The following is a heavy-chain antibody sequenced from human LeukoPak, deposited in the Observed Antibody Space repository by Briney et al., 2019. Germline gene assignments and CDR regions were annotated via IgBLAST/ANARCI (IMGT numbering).Heavy chain of an antibody. D-gene: IGHD1-1*01. J-gene: IGHJ4*02. Sequence: PSDTLSLTCAVYGESFSGHYWSWIRQPAGKGLEWIGRIDTTGSTDHNPSLTGRVIMSVDESKNHFSLNLTSVTAADTAIYYCARGPRYITSSGQFDYWGQGTLVTVSS. CDR3: ARGPRYITSSGQFDY. CDR1: GESFSGHY. CDR2: IDTTGST. V-gene: IGHV4-59*10.